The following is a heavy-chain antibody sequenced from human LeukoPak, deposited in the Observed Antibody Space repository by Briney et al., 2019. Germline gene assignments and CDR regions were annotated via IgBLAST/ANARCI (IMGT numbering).Heavy chain of an antibody. V-gene: IGHV4-30-4*08. CDR2: IYYSGST. CDR1: GGSISSGDYY. J-gene: IGHJ4*02. D-gene: IGHD3-3*01. CDR3: ARSYDFWRGATPSYFDY. Sequence: PSETLSLTCTVSGGSISSGDYYWSWIRQPPGKGLEWLGYIYYSGSTYYNPSLKSRVTISVDTSKNQFSLKLSSVTAADTAVYYCARSYDFWRGATPSYFDYWGQGTLVTVSS.